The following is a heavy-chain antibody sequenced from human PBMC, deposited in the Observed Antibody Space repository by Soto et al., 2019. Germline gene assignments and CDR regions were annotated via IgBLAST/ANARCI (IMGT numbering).Heavy chain of an antibody. CDR2: IPGNGGST. J-gene: IGHJ4*02. Sequence: EVQLVESGGGLVQPGGSLRLSCAASGFSFRSYAMHWVRQAPGKGLDYVSGIPGNGGSTHYGNSVKGRFSISRDNSKXXXXXXXXXXXXXXXXXXXXARAIXXXXXFDFWGRGTLVTVSS. CDR1: GFSFRSYA. V-gene: IGHV3-64*01. D-gene: IGHD2-21*01. CDR3: ARAIXXXXXFDF.